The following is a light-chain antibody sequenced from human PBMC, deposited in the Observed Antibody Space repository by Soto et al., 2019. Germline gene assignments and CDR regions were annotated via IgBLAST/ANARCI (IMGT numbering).Light chain of an antibody. CDR1: SSDVGAYNY. J-gene: IGLJ1*01. CDR3: TSYAGTYSFFYV. V-gene: IGLV2-8*01. Sequence: ALNQPPSASGSPGQAVSITCTRTSSDVGAYNYVSWYQQLPGKAPKLIIYEVSKRPSGVPDRFSGSKSGNTASLTVSGLQAEDEADYYCTSYAGTYSFFYVFGTGTKVTVL. CDR2: EVS.